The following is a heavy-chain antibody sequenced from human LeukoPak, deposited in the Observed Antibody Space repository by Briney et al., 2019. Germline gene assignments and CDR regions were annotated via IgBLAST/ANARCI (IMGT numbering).Heavy chain of an antibody. Sequence: SETLSLTCTVSGGSISSSSYYWGWIRQPPGKGLEWIGSIYYSGSTYYNPSLKSRVTISVDTSKNQFSLKLSSVTAADTAVYYCARHTTYGYSYGYDYWGQGTLVTVSS. J-gene: IGHJ4*02. CDR2: IYYSGST. CDR1: GGSISSSSYY. V-gene: IGHV4-39*01. CDR3: ARHTTYGYSYGYDY. D-gene: IGHD5-18*01.